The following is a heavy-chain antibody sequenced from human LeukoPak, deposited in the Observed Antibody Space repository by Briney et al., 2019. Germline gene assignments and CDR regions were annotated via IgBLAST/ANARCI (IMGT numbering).Heavy chain of an antibody. CDR1: GFTFDDYA. CDR3: AKDMRRGLSSHSSPGIIDY. Sequence: PGRSLRLSCAASGFTFDDYAMHWVRQAPGKGLEWVSGISWNSGSIGYADSVKGRFTISRDNAKNSLYLQMNSLRAEDMALYYCAKDMRRGLSSHSSPGIIDYWGQGTLVTVSS. V-gene: IGHV3-9*03. D-gene: IGHD6-13*01. CDR2: ISWNSGSI. J-gene: IGHJ4*02.